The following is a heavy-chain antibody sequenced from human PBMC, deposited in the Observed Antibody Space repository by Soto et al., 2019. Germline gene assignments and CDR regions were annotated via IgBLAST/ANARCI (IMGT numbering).Heavy chain of an antibody. D-gene: IGHD3-3*01. V-gene: IGHV4-4*02. CDR1: GGSISSSNW. CDR2: IHHSGSI. J-gene: IGHJ4*02. Sequence: SETLSLTCAVSGGSISSSNWWSWVRQPPGKGLEWIGEIHHSGSINYNPSLESRVTISVDKSKNQFSLKLSSVTAADTAMYYCARGYTIFGVVTYNDYWGQGTLVTVSS. CDR3: ARGYTIFGVVTYNDY.